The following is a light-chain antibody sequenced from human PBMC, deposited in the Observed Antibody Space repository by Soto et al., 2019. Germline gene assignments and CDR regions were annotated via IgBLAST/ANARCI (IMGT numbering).Light chain of an antibody. J-gene: IGLJ3*02. CDR1: GGDVGHYDL. CDR3: CSYAGNGAWV. Sequence: QSALTRPASVSGSPGQSITISCAGSGGDVGHYDLLSWYQQIPGKAPKLIIFEVNRPPSGVSDRFSGFKSGNTASLAISGLQAEDEADLFCCSYAGNGAWVFGGGTKLTVL. V-gene: IGLV2-23*02. CDR2: EVN.